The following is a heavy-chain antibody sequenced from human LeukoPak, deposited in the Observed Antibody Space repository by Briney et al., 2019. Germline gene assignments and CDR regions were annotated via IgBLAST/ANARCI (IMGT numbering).Heavy chain of an antibody. CDR1: GFTVSSNY. CDR3: ARSGIGATEIDY. V-gene: IGHV3-21*06. D-gene: IGHD6-13*01. J-gene: IGHJ4*02. CDR2: INGRGNYV. Sequence: GGSLRLSCAASGFTVSSNYMSWVRQAPGKGLEWLSYINGRGNYVDYAESLKGRITISRDNAKNSLYLQMNSLRAEDTAVYYCARSGIGATEIDYWGQGTLVTVSS.